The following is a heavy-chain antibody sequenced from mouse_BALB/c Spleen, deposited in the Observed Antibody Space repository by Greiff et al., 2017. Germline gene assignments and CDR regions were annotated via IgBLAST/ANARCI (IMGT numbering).Heavy chain of an antibody. Sequence: EVKLVESGGGLVKPGGSLKLSCAASGFTFSSYTMSWVRQTPEKRLEWVATISSGGSYTYYPDSVKGRFPISRDNAKNTLYLQMSSLKSEDTAMYYCTRDDGNYVYYAMDYWGQGTSVTVSS. J-gene: IGHJ4*01. V-gene: IGHV5-6-4*01. CDR1: GFTFSSYT. CDR2: ISSGGSYT. D-gene: IGHD2-1*01. CDR3: TRDDGNYVYYAMDY.